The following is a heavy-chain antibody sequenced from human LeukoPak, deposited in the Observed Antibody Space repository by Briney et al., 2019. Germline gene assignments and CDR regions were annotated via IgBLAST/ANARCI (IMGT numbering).Heavy chain of an antibody. V-gene: IGHV3-23*01. CDR2: IGGSGTYT. CDR3: AKKNSPRSGPDFFDY. CDR1: GFTFSSYA. J-gene: IGHJ4*02. D-gene: IGHD2-15*01. Sequence: GGSLRLSCAASGFTFSSYAMTWVRQTPGKWLEWVSAIGGSGTYTYYADSVKGRFTISRDNSKNTLYLQMKSLRAEDTAIYYCAKKNSPRSGPDFFDYWGQGTLVTVSS.